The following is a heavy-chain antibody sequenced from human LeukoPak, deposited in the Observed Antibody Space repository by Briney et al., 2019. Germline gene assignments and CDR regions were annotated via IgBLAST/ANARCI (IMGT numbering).Heavy chain of an antibody. CDR1: GFTFSSYA. Sequence: GGSLRLSCAASGFTFSSYAVSWVRQAPGKGLEWVSAISGSGGSTYYADSVKGRFTISRDNSKNTLYLQMNSLRAEDTAVYYCAKEYCSSTSCYGGFYYYGMDVWGKGTTVTVSS. CDR2: ISGSGGST. CDR3: AKEYCSSTSCYGGFYYYGMDV. D-gene: IGHD2-2*01. V-gene: IGHV3-23*01. J-gene: IGHJ6*04.